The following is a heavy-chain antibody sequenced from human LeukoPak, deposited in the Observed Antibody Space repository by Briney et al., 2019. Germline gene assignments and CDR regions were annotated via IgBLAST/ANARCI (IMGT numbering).Heavy chain of an antibody. CDR3: ARSYSDFLTGYYLDY. V-gene: IGHV4-4*09. Sequence: SETLSLTCNVSGDSISSYYWSWIRQPPGEGREWIGYIYTSATTSYNPSLKSRVTISVDTSKNQFSLRLSSVTAADTAVYYCARSYSDFLTGYYLDYWGQGTLVTVSS. D-gene: IGHD3-9*01. CDR1: GDSISSYY. J-gene: IGHJ4*02. CDR2: IYTSATT.